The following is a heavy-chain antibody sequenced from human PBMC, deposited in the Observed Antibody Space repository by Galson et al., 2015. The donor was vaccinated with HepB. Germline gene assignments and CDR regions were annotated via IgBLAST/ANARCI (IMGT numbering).Heavy chain of an antibody. V-gene: IGHV3-53*01. CDR3: ARAWSDVGNYFDY. D-gene: IGHD1-1*01. CDR2: IYSGGNT. Sequence: SLRLSCAASGFNVSNNYMSWVRQAPGQGLEWVSVIYSGGNTYYGDSVRGRFTISRDDFKNTVHLRMNSLRPEDTAVYYCARAWSDVGNYFDYWGQGTLVTVSS. CDR1: GFNVSNNY. J-gene: IGHJ4*02.